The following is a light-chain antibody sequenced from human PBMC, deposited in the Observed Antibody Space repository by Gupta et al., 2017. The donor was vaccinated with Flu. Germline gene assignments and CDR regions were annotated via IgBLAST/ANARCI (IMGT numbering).Light chain of an antibody. CDR2: GNN. CDR3: QSYDSSLSGSDVV. Sequence: ISCTGSSSNLGAGFDVNWYQQLPGTAPKLLSYGNNNRPSGVSDRFSGSKSGTSASLAITGLQAEDEADFYCQSYDSSLSGSDVVFGGGTKLTVL. V-gene: IGLV1-40*01. J-gene: IGLJ2*01. CDR1: SSNLGAGFD.